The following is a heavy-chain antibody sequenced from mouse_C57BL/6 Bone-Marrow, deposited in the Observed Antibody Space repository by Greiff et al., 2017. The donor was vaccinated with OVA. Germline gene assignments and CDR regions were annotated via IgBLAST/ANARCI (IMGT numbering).Heavy chain of an antibody. V-gene: IGHV1-69*01. CDR1: GYTFTSYW. CDR3: AREGANYYGSSLYYFDY. CDR2: IDPSDSYT. J-gene: IGHJ2*01. D-gene: IGHD1-1*01. Sequence: QVQLQQPGAELVMPGASVKLSCKASGYTFTSYWMHWVKQRPGKGLEWIGEIDPSDSYTNYNQKFKGKSTLTVDKSSSTAYMQLSSLTSEDSAVYYCAREGANYYGSSLYYFDYWGQGTTLTVSS.